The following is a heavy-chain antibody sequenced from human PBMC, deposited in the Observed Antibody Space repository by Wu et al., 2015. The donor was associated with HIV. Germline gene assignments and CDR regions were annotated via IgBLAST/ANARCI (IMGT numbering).Heavy chain of an antibody. J-gene: IGHJ3*02. CDR1: GYSFTSNY. CDR3: AANKPIAAGESAFDI. Sequence: QVQLVQSGAEVKKPGASVKVSCKASGYSFTSNYIHWVRQAPGQGLEWMGLINPSGFTTTYPQKFQGRVTMTGDTSTSTVYMELRSLRSDDTAVYYCAANKPIAAGESAFDIWGQGTMVTVSS. V-gene: IGHV1-46*01. D-gene: IGHD6-13*01. CDR2: INPSGFTT.